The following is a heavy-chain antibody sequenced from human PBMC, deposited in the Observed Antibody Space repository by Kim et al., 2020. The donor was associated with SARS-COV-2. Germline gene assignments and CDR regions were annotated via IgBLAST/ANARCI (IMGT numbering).Heavy chain of an antibody. D-gene: IGHD1-26*01. CDR1: GFTFSSYA. V-gene: IGHV3-23*01. CDR2: ISGSGCST. J-gene: IGHJ5*02. Sequence: GGSLRLSCAASGFTFSSYAMSWVRQAPGKGLEWVSAISGSGCSTYYADSVKGRFTISRDNSKNTLYLQMNSLRAEDTAVYYCAKTYSGSYWDNWFDPWGQGTLVTVSS. CDR3: AKTYSGSYWDNWFDP.